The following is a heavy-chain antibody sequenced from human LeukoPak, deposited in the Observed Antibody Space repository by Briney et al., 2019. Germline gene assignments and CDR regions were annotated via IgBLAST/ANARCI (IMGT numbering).Heavy chain of an antibody. CDR1: GFTFRSYA. CDR2: ISGSGGTT. V-gene: IGHV3-23*01. Sequence: PGGSLRLSCAASGFTFRSYAMDWVRQAPGKGLEWVSTISGSGGTTYYADSVKGRFTISRDNSKNMLFLQMNSLRAEDTAVYYCAKGDNSTWTVDYWGQGTLVTVSS. CDR3: AKGDNSTWTVDY. J-gene: IGHJ4*02. D-gene: IGHD6-13*01.